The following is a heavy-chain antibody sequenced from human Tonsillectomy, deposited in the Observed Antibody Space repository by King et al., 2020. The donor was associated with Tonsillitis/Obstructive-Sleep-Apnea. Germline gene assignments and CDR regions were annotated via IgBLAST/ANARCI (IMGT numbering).Heavy chain of an antibody. V-gene: IGHV3-23*04. Sequence: VQLVESGGGLVQPGGSLRLSCAASGFTFSSYAMSWVRQAPGKGLEWVSAISGSGGSTYYADSVKGRFTISRDNSKNTLYLQMNSLRAEDTAVNYCAKSGYDFWSGYYAFDIWGQGTMVTVSS. CDR2: ISGSGGST. CDR1: GFTFSSYA. CDR3: AKSGYDFWSGYYAFDI. J-gene: IGHJ3*02. D-gene: IGHD3-3*01.